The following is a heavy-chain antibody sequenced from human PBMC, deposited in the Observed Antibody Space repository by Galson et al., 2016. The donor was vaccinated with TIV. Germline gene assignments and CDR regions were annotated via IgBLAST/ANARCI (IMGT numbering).Heavy chain of an antibody. CDR3: ASAPIRGVRGVVLFDF. D-gene: IGHD3-10*01. V-gene: IGHV4-30-4*01. CDR2: IHYTGTN. Sequence: TLSLTCSVSGDSISHGDYYWSWIRQSPGRGLECIGCIHYTGTNVYKPSLKSRVAMSVDTSKNHFSLRLTSVTAADTAVYFCASAPIRGVRGVVLFDFWGQGALVTVSS. J-gene: IGHJ4*02. CDR1: GDSISHGDYY.